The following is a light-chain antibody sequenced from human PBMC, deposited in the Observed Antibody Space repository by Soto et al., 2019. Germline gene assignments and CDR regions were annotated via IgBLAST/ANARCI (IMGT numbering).Light chain of an antibody. Sequence: LTQPASVSGSPGQSITISCTGTSSDVGGYNYVSWYQQHPGKAPKLMIYEVSNRPSEVSNRFSGSKSGNTASLTISGLQAEDEADYYCSSYTSSSTLCVFXTGTNLTVL. CDR1: SSDVGGYNY. CDR2: EVS. V-gene: IGLV2-14*01. CDR3: SSYTSSSTLCV. J-gene: IGLJ1*01.